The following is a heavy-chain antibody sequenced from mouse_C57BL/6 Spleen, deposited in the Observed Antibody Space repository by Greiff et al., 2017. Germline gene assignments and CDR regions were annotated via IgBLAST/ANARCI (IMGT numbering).Heavy chain of an antibody. J-gene: IGHJ4*01. V-gene: IGHV1-52*01. CDR1: GYTFTSYW. D-gene: IGHD2-5*01. CDR2: IDPSDSET. Sequence: QVQLQQPGAELVRPGSSVKLSCKASGYTFTSYWMHWVKQRPIQGLEWIGNIDPSDSETHYNQKFKDKATLTVDKSSSTAYMQLSSLTSEDSAVYSCARVVYYSNYVDAIDYWGQGTSVTVSA. CDR3: ARVVYYSNYVDAIDY.